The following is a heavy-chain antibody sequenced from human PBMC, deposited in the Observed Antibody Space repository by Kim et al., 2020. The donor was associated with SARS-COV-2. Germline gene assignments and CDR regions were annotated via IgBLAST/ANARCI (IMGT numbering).Heavy chain of an antibody. V-gene: IGHV1-2*02. Sequence: ASVKVSCKASGYTFTGYYMHWVRQAPGQGLEWMGWINPNSGGTNYAQKFQGRVTMTRDTSISTAYMELSRLRSGDTAVYYCARGNWNYSPGADYWGQGTLVTVSS. CDR2: INPNSGGT. D-gene: IGHD1-7*01. J-gene: IGHJ4*02. CDR3: ARGNWNYSPGADY. CDR1: GYTFTGYY.